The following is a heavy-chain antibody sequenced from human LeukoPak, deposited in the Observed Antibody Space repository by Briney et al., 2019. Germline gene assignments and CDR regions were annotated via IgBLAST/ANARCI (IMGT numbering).Heavy chain of an antibody. CDR3: AKEEGYYGSGSYYSGVPYYFDY. CDR2: ISGSGGST. CDR1: GFTFSSYA. V-gene: IGHV3-23*01. Sequence: GGSLRLSCAASGFTFSSYAMSWVRQAPGKGLEWVSAISGSGGSTYYADSVKGRFTISRDNSKNTLYLQMNSLRAEDPAVYYCAKEEGYYGSGSYYSGVPYYFDYWGQGTLVTVSS. D-gene: IGHD3-10*01. J-gene: IGHJ4*02.